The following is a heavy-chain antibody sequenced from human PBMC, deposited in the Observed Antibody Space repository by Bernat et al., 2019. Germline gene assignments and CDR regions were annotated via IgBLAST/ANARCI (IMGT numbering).Heavy chain of an antibody. V-gene: IGHV3-7*01. J-gene: IGHJ4*02. CDR1: GFTFSNYW. D-gene: IGHD2-15*01. Sequence: EVQVVESGGGLVQPGGSLRLSCAASGFTFSNYWMNWVRQAPGKGLEWVAKIRQDGSEKDYVDSVKGRFTISRDNARNLLYLQMNSLRVEDTAVYYCVRGSDIWGQGTLVTVSS. CDR3: VRGSDI. CDR2: IRQDGSEK.